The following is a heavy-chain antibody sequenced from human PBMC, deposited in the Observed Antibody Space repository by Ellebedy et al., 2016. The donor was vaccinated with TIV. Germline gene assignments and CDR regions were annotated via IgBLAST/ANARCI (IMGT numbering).Heavy chain of an antibody. CDR2: FDPEDGET. V-gene: IGHV1-24*01. D-gene: IGHD6-13*01. Sequence: ASVKVSCXVSGYTLTELSMHWVRQAPGKGLEWMGGFDPEDGETIYAQKFQGRVTMTEDTSTDTAYMELSSLRSEDTAVYYCATGILWYSSRHLRGAFDIWGQGTMVTVSS. CDR1: GYTLTELS. CDR3: ATGILWYSSRHLRGAFDI. J-gene: IGHJ3*02.